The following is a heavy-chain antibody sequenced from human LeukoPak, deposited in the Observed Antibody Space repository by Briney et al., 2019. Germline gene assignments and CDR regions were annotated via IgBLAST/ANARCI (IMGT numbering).Heavy chain of an antibody. CDR1: GFTFSDYY. J-gene: IGHJ6*03. V-gene: IGHV3-11*04. D-gene: IGHD2-2*01. Sequence: GGSLRLSCAASGFTFSDYYMSWIRQAPGKGLEWVSYISSSGSTIYYADSVKGRFTISRDNAKNSLYLQMNSLRAEDTAVYYCARVTGEDIVVVPAAPGDYYYYMDVWGKGTTVTVSS. CDR3: ARVTGEDIVVVPAAPGDYYYYMDV. CDR2: ISSSGSTI.